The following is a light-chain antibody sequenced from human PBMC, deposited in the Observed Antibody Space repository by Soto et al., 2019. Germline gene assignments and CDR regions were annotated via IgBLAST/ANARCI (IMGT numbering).Light chain of an antibody. CDR1: QSVSSN. Sequence: EIVMTQSLATLSVSPGERATLSCRASQSVSSNLAWYQQKPGQAPRLLIYGASTRATGIPARFSGSGSGTEFTLTISSLQSEDFAVYYCRQYNNWPRTFGQGTKLDIK. J-gene: IGKJ1*01. V-gene: IGKV3-15*01. CDR2: GAS. CDR3: RQYNNWPRT.